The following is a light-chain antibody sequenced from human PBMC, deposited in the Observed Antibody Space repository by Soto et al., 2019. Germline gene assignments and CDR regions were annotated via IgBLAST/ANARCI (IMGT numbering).Light chain of an antibody. J-gene: IGKJ2*01. CDR1: QSVTNNY. CDR2: GVY. Sequence: EVVLTQSPGTLSLAPGERATLSCRASQSVTNNYIAWYQQKPGQATRLLIYGVYGRATGIPDRFSGSRSGTDFTLTIGRPEPEDFAVYYCQDYGSSPTMYTFGQGTKVEIK. CDR3: QDYGSSPTMYT. V-gene: IGKV3-20*01.